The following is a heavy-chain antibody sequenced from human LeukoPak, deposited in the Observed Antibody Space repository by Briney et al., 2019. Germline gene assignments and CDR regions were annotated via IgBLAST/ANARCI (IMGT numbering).Heavy chain of an antibody. Sequence: SETLSLTCTVSGGSISSHYWSWIRQPPGKGLEWIGYIYYSGSTNYNPSLKSRVTISVDTSKNQFSLKLSSVTAADTAVYYCAREAPPAVDPLGPGNLV. CDR1: GGSISSHY. CDR2: IYYSGST. CDR3: AREAPPAVDP. V-gene: IGHV4-59*11. J-gene: IGHJ5*02.